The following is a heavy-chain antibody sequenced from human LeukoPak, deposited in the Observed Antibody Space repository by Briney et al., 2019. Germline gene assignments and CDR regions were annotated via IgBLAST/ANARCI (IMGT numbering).Heavy chain of an antibody. D-gene: IGHD1-26*01. J-gene: IGHJ4*02. CDR1: GFDFTAYY. Sequence: ASVKVSCKASGFDFTAYYIHWVRQAPGQGLEWMGGIIPIFGTANYAQKFQGRVTITADKSTSTAYMELSSLRSEDTAVYYCARGSIVGATFDYFDYWGQGTLVTVSS. CDR3: ARGSIVGATFDYFDY. CDR2: IIPIFGTA. V-gene: IGHV1-69*06.